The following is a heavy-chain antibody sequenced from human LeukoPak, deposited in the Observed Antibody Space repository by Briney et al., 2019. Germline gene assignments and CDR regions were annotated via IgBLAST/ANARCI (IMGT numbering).Heavy chain of an antibody. V-gene: IGHV3-23*01. CDR1: GFTFSSYA. D-gene: IGHD4-11*01. CDR3: AKDFRNYNDAFDI. CDR2: ISGSGGST. J-gene: IGHJ3*02. Sequence: GGSLRLSCAASGFTFSSYAMSWVRQAPGKGLEWVSAISGSGGSTYYADSVKDRFTISRDNSKNTLYLQMNSLRAEDTAVYYCAKDFRNYNDAFDIWGQGTMVTVSS.